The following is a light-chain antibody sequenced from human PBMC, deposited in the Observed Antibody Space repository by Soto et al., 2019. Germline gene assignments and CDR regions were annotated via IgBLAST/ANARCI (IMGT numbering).Light chain of an antibody. CDR1: SSDIGASTF. Sequence: QSALTQPASVSESPGQSITISCTGTSSDIGASTFVSWYQQHPGKAPKLLIYEVSNRPSGISNRLSGSKSANTSSLTISGLQAEDEADYYCSSARRDNTWVFGGGTKLTVL. J-gene: IGLJ3*02. V-gene: IGLV2-14*03. CDR2: EVS. CDR3: SSARRDNTWV.